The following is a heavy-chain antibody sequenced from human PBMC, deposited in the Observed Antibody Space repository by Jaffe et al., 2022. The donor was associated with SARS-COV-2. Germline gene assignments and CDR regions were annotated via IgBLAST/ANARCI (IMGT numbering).Heavy chain of an antibody. CDR2: IRSKAYGGTT. CDR1: GFTFGDYA. D-gene: IGHD6-19*01. CDR3: TRDQIAVAGTKVGINQSYYYYGMDV. Sequence: EVQLVESGGGLVKPGRSLRLSCTASGFTFGDYAMSWFRQAPGKGLEWVGFIRSKAYGGTTEYAASVKGRFTISRDDSKSIAYLQMNSLKTEDTAVYYCTRDQIAVAGTKVGINQSYYYYGMDVWGQGTTVTVSS. J-gene: IGHJ6*02. V-gene: IGHV3-49*05.